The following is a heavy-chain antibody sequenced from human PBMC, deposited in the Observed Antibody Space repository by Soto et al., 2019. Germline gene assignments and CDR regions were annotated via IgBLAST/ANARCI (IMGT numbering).Heavy chain of an antibody. CDR1: GGSFSGYY. V-gene: IGHV4-34*01. J-gene: IGHJ4*02. D-gene: IGHD3-10*01. CDR3: ARGHVLLWFGELLSGSEKFDY. Sequence: KASETLSLTCAVYGGSFSGYYWSWIRQPPGKGLEWIGGINHSGSTNYNPSLKSRVTISVDTSKNQFSLKLSSVTAADTAVYYCARGHVLLWFGELLSGSEKFDYWGQGTLVTVSS. CDR2: INHSGST.